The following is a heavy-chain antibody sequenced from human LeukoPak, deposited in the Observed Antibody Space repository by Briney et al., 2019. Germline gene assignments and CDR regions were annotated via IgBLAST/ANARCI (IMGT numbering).Heavy chain of an antibody. Sequence: GGSLRLSCAASGFTFSSYAMHWVRQAPGKGLEWVAVISYDGSNKYYADSVKGRFTISRDNSKNTLYLQMNSLRAEDTAVYYCANEYCSSTSCYGGNFDYWGQGTLVTVPS. CDR2: ISYDGSNK. J-gene: IGHJ4*02. CDR1: GFTFSSYA. CDR3: ANEYCSSTSCYGGNFDY. V-gene: IGHV3-30*04. D-gene: IGHD2-2*01.